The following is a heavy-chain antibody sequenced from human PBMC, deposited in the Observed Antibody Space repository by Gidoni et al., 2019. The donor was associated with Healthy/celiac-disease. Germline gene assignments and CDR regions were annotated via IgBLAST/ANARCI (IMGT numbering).Heavy chain of an antibody. CDR2: ISAYNGNT. V-gene: IGHV1-18*01. D-gene: IGHD3-3*01. J-gene: IGHJ5*02. Sequence: QVQLVQSGAEVKKPGASVKVYCKHSGYTVTRYGLSWVRQAPGQGLEWLGWISAYNGNTNYAQNLQGRVTMTPDTSSSTAYMELRSLRSDDTAVYYCARDQHDFWSGYSTGLDWFDPWGQGTLVTVSS. CDR1: GYTVTRYG. CDR3: ARDQHDFWSGYSTGLDWFDP.